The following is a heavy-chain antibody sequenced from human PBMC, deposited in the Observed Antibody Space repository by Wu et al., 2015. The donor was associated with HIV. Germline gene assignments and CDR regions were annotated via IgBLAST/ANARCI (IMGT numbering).Heavy chain of an antibody. CDR2: ISAYNGNT. V-gene: IGHV1-18*01. D-gene: IGHD3-22*01. CDR1: GYTFTSYG. J-gene: IGHJ3*02. CDR3: ARESQTYYYDSSGYDAFDI. Sequence: QVQLVQPGAEVKKPGASVKVSCKASGYTFTSYGISWVRQAPGQGLEWMGWISAYNGNTNYAQKLQGRVTMTTDTSTSTAYMELRSLRSDDTAVYYCARESQTYYYDSSGYDAFDIWAKGQWSPSLQ.